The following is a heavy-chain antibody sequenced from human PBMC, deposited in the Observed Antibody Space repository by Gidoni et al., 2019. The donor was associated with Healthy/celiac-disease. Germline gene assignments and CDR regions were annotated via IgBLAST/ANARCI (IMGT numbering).Heavy chain of an antibody. CDR1: GYTFTGYY. CDR2: INPNSGGT. CDR3: ASNFGSSKPRPNH. V-gene: IGHV1-2*02. D-gene: IGHD3-10*01. Sequence: QVQLVQSGAEVKQPGASVNVSCQASGYTFTGYYMHWVRQAPGQGLEWMGWINPNSGGTNYAQKFQGRVTMTRDTSISTAYMELSRLRSDDTAVYYCASNFGSSKPRPNHWGQGTLVTVSS. J-gene: IGHJ5*02.